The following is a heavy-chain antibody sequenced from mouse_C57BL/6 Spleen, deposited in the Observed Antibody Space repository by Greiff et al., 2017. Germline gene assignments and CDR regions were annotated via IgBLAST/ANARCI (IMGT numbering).Heavy chain of an antibody. Sequence: VQLQPSGAELVRPGASVKLSCTASGFNIKDAYMHWVKQRHEQGLEWIGWIDPENGDPEYASTFQGKAPLTADTSSNTAYLQLSSLTSEDTAVYYCTRGSWGSWFAYWGQGTLVTVSA. D-gene: IGHD3-1*01. CDR1: GFNIKDAY. V-gene: IGHV14-4*01. CDR3: TRGSWGSWFAY. CDR2: IDPENGDP. J-gene: IGHJ3*01.